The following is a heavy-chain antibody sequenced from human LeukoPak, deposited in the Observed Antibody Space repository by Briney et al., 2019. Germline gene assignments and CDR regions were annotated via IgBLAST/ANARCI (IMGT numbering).Heavy chain of an antibody. J-gene: IGHJ3*02. CDR3: AREAFYYDSSGYWDAFDI. V-gene: IGHV4-59*12. Sequence: SETLSLTCTVSGDSISSYYWSWIRQPPGKGLEWIGYVYYSGSTNYNPSLKSRVTISVDTSKNQFSLKLSSVTAADTAVYYCAREAFYYDSSGYWDAFDIWGQGTMVTVSS. D-gene: IGHD3-22*01. CDR1: GDSISSYY. CDR2: VYYSGST.